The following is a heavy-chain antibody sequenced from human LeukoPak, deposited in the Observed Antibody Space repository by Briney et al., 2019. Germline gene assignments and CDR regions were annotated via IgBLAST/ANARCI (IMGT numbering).Heavy chain of an antibody. J-gene: IGHJ4*02. D-gene: IGHD6-19*01. CDR2: ISYDGGDK. CDR3: AKVRYSNGWPEFDY. Sequence: PGRSLRLSCVASGFTFSSYGMHWVRQAPGKGPEWVALISYDGGDKYYVDSVKGRLTISRDNSKNTLYLQMNSLRAEDTAVYYCAKVRYSNGWPEFDYWGQGTLVTVSS. CDR1: GFTFSSYG. V-gene: IGHV3-30*18.